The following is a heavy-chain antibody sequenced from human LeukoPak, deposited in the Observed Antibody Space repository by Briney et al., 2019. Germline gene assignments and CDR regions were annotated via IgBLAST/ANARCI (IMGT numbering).Heavy chain of an antibody. D-gene: IGHD2-15*01. CDR1: GFTFSGYG. CDR3: AKSFSCGYLEY. J-gene: IGHJ4*02. CDR2: IRYDESNK. V-gene: IGHV3-30*02. Sequence: GGSLRLSCAASGFTFSGYGMNWVRQAPGKGLEWVTFIRYDESNKYYADSVKGRFTISRDNSKNTLYLQMNSLRAEDTAIYYCAKSFSCGYLEYWGQGTLVTVSS.